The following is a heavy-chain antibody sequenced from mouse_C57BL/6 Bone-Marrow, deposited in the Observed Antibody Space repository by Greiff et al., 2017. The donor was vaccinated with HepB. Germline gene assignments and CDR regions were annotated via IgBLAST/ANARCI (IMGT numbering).Heavy chain of an antibody. CDR2: IYPRSGNI. Sequence: QVQLQQSGAELARPGASVKLSCKASGYNFTSYGISWVMQRTGKGLEWIGEIYPRSGNIYYKEKFKGKSTLTADNSSSTAFMELRSLTSEDAAVYFCARRGDGYWGPGTTLAVSS. CDR1: GYNFTSYG. J-gene: IGHJ2*01. V-gene: IGHV1-81*01. CDR3: ARRGDGY.